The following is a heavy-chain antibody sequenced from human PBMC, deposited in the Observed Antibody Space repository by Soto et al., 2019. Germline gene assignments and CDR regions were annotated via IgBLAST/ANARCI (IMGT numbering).Heavy chain of an antibody. V-gene: IGHV3-30-3*01. D-gene: IGHD1-1*01. CDR3: ARGTTTSAFSAMDV. Sequence: QVQLVESGGGVVQPGRSLRLSCAASGFTFSNNAMDWVRQAPGKGLEWVAVISYDGSNTYIAESVKGRFTISRDNSKNTLYLQMNSLRAEDTAVYYCARGTTTSAFSAMDVWGPGTTGTVSS. J-gene: IGHJ6*02. CDR1: GFTFSNNA. CDR2: ISYDGSNT.